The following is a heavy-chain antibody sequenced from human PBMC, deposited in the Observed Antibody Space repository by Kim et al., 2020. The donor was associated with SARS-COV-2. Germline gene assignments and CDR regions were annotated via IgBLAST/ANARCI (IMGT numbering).Heavy chain of an antibody. D-gene: IGHD6-13*01. V-gene: IGHV1-69*13. CDR1: GGTFSSYA. J-gene: IGHJ5*02. CDR2: IIPIFGTA. CDR3: ARGARKVSSSYYLWFDP. Sequence: SVKVSCKASGGTFSSYAISWVRQAPGQGLEWMGGIIPIFGTANYAQKFQGRVTITADESTSTAYMELSSLRSEDTAVYYCARGARKVSSSYYLWFDPWGQGTLVIVSS.